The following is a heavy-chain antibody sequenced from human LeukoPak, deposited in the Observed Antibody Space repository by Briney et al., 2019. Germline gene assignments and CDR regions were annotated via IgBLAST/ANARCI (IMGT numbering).Heavy chain of an antibody. CDR2: INEDGSKK. Sequence: GGSLRLSCAASGFTFSSYWMSWVRQAPGKGLEWVANINEDGSKKYYVDSVKGRLTIPRDNAKKSLYLQMDSLRGEDTAVYYCAREGSYPPYYFDYWGQGTLVTVSS. D-gene: IGHD1-26*01. CDR3: AREGSYPPYYFDY. J-gene: IGHJ4*02. V-gene: IGHV3-7*03. CDR1: GFTFSSYW.